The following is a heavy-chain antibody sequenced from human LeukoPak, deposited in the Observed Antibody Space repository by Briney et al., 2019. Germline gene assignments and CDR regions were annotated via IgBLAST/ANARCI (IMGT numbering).Heavy chain of an antibody. CDR3: AREGREMATIPNWFDP. D-gene: IGHD5-24*01. J-gene: IGHJ5*02. V-gene: IGHV3-66*01. Sequence: GGSLRLSCAASGFNVSSNYMSWVRQAPGKGLEWVSVIYSGDNTYYADSVKGRFTISRDISKNTLYLQMNSLRAEDTAVYYCAREGREMATIPNWFDPWGQGTLVTVSS. CDR2: IYSGDNT. CDR1: GFNVSSNY.